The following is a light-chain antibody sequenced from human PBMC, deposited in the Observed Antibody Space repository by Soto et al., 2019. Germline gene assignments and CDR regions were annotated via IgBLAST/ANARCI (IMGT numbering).Light chain of an antibody. V-gene: IGKV1D-16*01. CDR1: QGITNR. Sequence: DIQMTQSPSSVSASVGDRVTITCRASQGITNRLAWYQQKPGKAPKLLIYEASSLQSGVPSRISGSGSGTDFTLTISSLQPEDFATYYCQQYNSYRTFGQGTKVDIK. J-gene: IGKJ1*01. CDR2: EAS. CDR3: QQYNSYRT.